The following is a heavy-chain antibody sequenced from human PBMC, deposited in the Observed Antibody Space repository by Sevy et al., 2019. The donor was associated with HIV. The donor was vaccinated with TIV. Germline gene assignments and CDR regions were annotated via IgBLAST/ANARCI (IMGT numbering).Heavy chain of an antibody. V-gene: IGHV3-15*01. Sequence: GGSLRLSCAASGFTFNKAWMSWVRQAPGKGLEWVGRIKSKSDGGTTDYAAPLKGRFTISRDDSKDTLYLQMKSLRTEDTALYYCTTDGRSSSWYYYYNGMDIWGQGTTVTVSS. CDR1: GFTFNKAW. D-gene: IGHD6-13*01. CDR2: IKSKSDGGTT. CDR3: TTDGRSSSWYYYYNGMDI. J-gene: IGHJ6*02.